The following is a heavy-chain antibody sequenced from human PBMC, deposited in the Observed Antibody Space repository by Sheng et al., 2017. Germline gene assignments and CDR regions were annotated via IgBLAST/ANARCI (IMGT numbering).Heavy chain of an antibody. Sequence: EVQLVESGGGLVQPGGTLRLSCAASGFTFSSYGMSWVRQAPGKGLEWVSAISGSGGSTYYADSVKGRFTISRDNSKNTLYLQMNSLRAEDTAVYYCLRGRGAARLIWGQGTMVTVSS. CDR2: ISGSGGST. D-gene: IGHD6-6*01. CDR3: LRGRGAARLI. CDR1: GFTFSSYG. J-gene: IGHJ3*02. V-gene: IGHV3-23*04.